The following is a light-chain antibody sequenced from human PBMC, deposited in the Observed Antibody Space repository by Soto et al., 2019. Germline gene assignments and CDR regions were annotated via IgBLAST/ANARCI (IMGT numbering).Light chain of an antibody. J-gene: IGLJ2*01. CDR3: VLYMGSGIVV. V-gene: IGLV8-61*01. CDR2: STN. CDR1: PGSVSSSNY. Sequence: QTVVTQEPSFSVSPGETVTLTCGLSPGSVSSSNYPRWYQQTPGQAPRTPIYSTNSRSSGVPDRVSGSMLGNKAALTITGAQADDESDYYCVLYMGSGIVVFGGGTKLTVL.